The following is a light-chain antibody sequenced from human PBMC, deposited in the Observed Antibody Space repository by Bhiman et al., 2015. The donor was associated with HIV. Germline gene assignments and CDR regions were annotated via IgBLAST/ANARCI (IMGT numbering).Light chain of an antibody. V-gene: IGLV2-23*02. Sequence: QSALTQPASVSGSPGQSITISCTGTSSDVGGYNYVSWYQQHPGKAPKLMIYDVSKRPSGVSNRFSGSKSGNTASLTISGLQAEDEADYYCCSYAGSSTLVFGTGTKVHRP. CDR1: SSDVGGYNY. J-gene: IGLJ1*01. CDR2: DVS. CDR3: CSYAGSSTLV.